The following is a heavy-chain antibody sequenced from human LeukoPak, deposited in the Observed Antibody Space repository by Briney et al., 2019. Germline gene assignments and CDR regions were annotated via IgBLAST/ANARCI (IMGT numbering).Heavy chain of an antibody. CDR1: GGSISSSYW. Sequence: SETLSLTCAVSGGSISSSYWWSWVRQPPGKGLEWIGEIYHSGSTNYNASLKSRVNISVDKSENQFSLKLSSVTAADTAVYYCARDDEYSGYDYWGQGTLVTVSS. CDR2: IYHSGST. J-gene: IGHJ4*02. V-gene: IGHV4-4*02. CDR3: ARDDEYSGYDY. D-gene: IGHD5-12*01.